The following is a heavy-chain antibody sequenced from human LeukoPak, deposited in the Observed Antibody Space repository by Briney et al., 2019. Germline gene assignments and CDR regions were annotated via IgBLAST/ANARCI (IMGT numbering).Heavy chain of an antibody. CDR1: GFTFSSYS. J-gene: IGHJ6*02. CDR3: AKVDSSGYYSYGMDV. Sequence: GGSLRLSCAASGFTFSSYSMNWVRQAPGKGLEWVSYISSSSNTIYYADSVKGRFTISRDNAKNSLYLQMNSLRAEDTAVYYCAKVDSSGYYSYGMDVWGQGTTVTVSS. D-gene: IGHD3-22*01. CDR2: ISSSSNTI. V-gene: IGHV3-48*04.